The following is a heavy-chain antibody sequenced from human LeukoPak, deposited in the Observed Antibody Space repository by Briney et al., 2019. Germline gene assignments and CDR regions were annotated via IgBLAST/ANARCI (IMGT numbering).Heavy chain of an antibody. CDR3: ARESGVPAAIDY. CDR2: IYHSGST. D-gene: IGHD2-2*01. V-gene: IGHV4-30-2*01. J-gene: IGHJ4*02. CDR1: GGSISSGGYS. Sequence: SETLSLTCAVSGGSISSGGYSWRWIRQPPGKGLEWIGYIYHSGSTYYNPSLKSRVTISVDRSKNQFSLKLSSVTAADTAVYYCARESGVPAAIDYWGQGTLVTVSS.